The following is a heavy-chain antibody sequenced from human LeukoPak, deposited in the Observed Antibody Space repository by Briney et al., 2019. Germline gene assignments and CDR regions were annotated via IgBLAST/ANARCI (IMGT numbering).Heavy chain of an antibody. J-gene: IGHJ4*02. CDR1: GFTFSSYA. D-gene: IGHD5-12*01. V-gene: IGHV3-33*08. Sequence: GGSLRLSCAASGFTFSSYAMSWVRQAPGKGLEWVAVIWYDGSNKYYADSVKGRFTISRDNSKNTLYLQVISLRAEDTAVYYCARASDLRALASSYYFDYWGQGALVTVSS. CDR2: IWYDGSNK. CDR3: ARASDLRALASSYYFDY.